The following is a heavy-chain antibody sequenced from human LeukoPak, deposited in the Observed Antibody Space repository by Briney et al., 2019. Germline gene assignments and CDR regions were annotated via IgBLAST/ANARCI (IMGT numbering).Heavy chain of an antibody. CDR3: ANSVGHVVIQSPPHY. Sequence: SETLSLTCTVSGGSISSSTYYWGWIRQSPGKGLEWIGSIHYSGSPFYNPSLKSRVTISVDTSKNQFSLKLSSVTAADTGVYYCANSVGHVVIQSPPHYWGQGTLVTVSS. J-gene: IGHJ4*02. CDR1: GGSISSSTYY. CDR2: IHYSGSP. V-gene: IGHV4-39*07. D-gene: IGHD6-6*01.